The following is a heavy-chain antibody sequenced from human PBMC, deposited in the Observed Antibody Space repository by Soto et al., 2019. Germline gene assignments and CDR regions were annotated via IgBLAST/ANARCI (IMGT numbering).Heavy chain of an antibody. CDR1: GFTFSSYA. V-gene: IGHV3-64D*06. Sequence: GGSLRLSCSASGFTFSSYAMHWVRQAPGKGLEYVSAISSNGGSTYYADSVKGRFTISRDNSKNTLYLQMSSLRAEDTAVYYCVRRGYDFWSGYPNGDYWGQGTMVTVYS. CDR2: ISSNGGST. CDR3: VRRGYDFWSGYPNGDY. D-gene: IGHD3-3*01. J-gene: IGHJ4*02.